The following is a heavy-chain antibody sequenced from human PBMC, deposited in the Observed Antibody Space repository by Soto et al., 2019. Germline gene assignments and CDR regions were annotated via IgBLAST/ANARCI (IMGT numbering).Heavy chain of an antibody. J-gene: IGHJ6*02. CDR3: AKTGPFDFWRGPPLGSQDMDV. V-gene: IGHV5-10-1*01. D-gene: IGHD3-3*01. Sequence: PGESLKISCKGSGYSFTSYWISWVRQMPGKGLEWVGRLDPSDSYTIYSPSFQGPVTISADKSISPAYLQWSSLKASDPAMYYCAKTGPFDFWRGPPLGSQDMDVWGQGTTVTVSS. CDR1: GYSFTSYW. CDR2: LDPSDSYT.